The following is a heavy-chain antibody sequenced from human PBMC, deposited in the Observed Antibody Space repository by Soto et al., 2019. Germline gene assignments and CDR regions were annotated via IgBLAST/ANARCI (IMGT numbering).Heavy chain of an antibody. V-gene: IGHV3-48*01. CDR3: ATVCRFCNGSNSLY. CDR2: ISTGDSPI. D-gene: IGHD2-15*01. Sequence: EVQLVESGGALVQPGGSLRLSCAASGFTFSNYAMNWVRQAPGKGLEWVSYISTGDSPIYYADSVKGRFTISRDNAKKSLYLQMISLRAEDTAVYYCATVCRFCNGSNSLYWGRGTLVTVSS. CDR1: GFTFSNYA. J-gene: IGHJ4*02.